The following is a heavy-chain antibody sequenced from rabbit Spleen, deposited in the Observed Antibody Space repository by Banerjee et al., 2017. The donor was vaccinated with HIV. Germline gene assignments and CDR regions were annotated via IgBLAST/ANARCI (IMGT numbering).Heavy chain of an antibody. J-gene: IGHJ4*01. CDR1: GFSFSSGYY. D-gene: IGHD2-1*01. CDR3: ARGSAAMTMVIIGFYFNL. CDR2: IGTVTGNT. V-gene: IGHV1S45*01. Sequence: QEQLVESGGGLVKPGASLTLTCKASGFSFSSGYYMCWVRQAPGKGLELNACIGTVTGNTYYASWAKGRFTISKTSSTTVTLQMTTLTAADTATYFCARGSAAMTMVIIGFYFNLWGPGTLVTVS.